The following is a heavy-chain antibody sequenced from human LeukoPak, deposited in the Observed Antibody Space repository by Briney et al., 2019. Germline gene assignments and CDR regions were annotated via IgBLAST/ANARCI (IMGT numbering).Heavy chain of an antibody. D-gene: IGHD2-15*01. Sequence: SETLSLTCTVSGGSISSYYWSWIRQPPGKGLEWIGYVYYSGSTNYNPSLKSRVTISVDTSKNQFSLKLSSVTAADTAVYYCARQMTSAAPSSFDYWGQGTLVTVSS. CDR3: ARQMTSAAPSSFDY. CDR1: GGSISSYY. CDR2: VYYSGST. J-gene: IGHJ4*02. V-gene: IGHV4-59*08.